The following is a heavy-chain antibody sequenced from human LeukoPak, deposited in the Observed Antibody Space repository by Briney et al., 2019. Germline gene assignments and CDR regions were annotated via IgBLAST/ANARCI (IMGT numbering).Heavy chain of an antibody. V-gene: IGHV1-2*02. D-gene: IGHD4-17*01. CDR3: ARANDYGDYLYYYYYYMDV. Sequence: GSVKVSCKASGYTFTGYYMHWVRQAPGQGLEWMGWINPNSGGTNYAQKFQGRVTMTRDTSISTAYMELSRLRSDDTAVYYCARANDYGDYLYYYYYYMDVWGKGTTVTISS. CDR1: GYTFTGYY. J-gene: IGHJ6*03. CDR2: INPNSGGT.